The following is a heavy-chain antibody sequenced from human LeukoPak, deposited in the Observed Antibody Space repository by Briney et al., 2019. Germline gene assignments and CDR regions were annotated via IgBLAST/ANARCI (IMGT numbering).Heavy chain of an antibody. CDR2: ISGSGGST. J-gene: IGHJ5*02. CDR3: AKGAITIFGVALYNWFDP. V-gene: IGHV3-23*01. CDR1: GFTFSSYA. Sequence: PGGSLRLSCAASGFTFSSYAMSGVRQAPGKGLEWVSAISGSGGSTYYADSVKGGFTISRENSKNTLYLQMNSLRAEDTAVYYCAKGAITIFGVALYNWFDPWGQGTLVTVSS. D-gene: IGHD3-3*01.